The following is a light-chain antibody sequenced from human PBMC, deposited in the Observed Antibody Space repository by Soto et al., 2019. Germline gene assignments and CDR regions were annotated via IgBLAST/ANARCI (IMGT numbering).Light chain of an antibody. CDR2: STD. V-gene: IGLV1-47*01. CDR3: AAWDDSVSGTV. CDR1: SSNIGTNY. Sequence: QSVLTQSPSASGTPGQRVTVSCSGSSSNIGTNYVYWYQQLPGTAPKVLIYSTDKRPSGVPDRFSGSKSGTSASLAISGLRSEDEADYYCAAWDDSVSGTVFGGGTKVTVL. J-gene: IGLJ2*01.